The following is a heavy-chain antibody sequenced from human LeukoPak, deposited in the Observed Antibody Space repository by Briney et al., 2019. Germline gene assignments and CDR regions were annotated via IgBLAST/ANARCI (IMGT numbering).Heavy chain of an antibody. J-gene: IGHJ2*01. D-gene: IGHD5-12*01. V-gene: IGHV3-13*01. CDR3: ARVRRYSGYYSWYFDL. CDR2: IGTAGDT. CDR1: GFTFSSYD. Sequence: GGSLRLSCAASGFTFSSYDMHWVRHATGKGLEWVSAIGTAGDTYYPGSVKGRFTISRENAKNSLYLQMNSLRAGDTAVYYCARVRRYSGYYSWYFDLWGRGTLVTVSS.